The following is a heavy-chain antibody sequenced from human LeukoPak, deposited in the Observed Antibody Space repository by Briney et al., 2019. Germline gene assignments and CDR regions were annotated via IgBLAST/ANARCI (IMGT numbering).Heavy chain of an antibody. CDR2: IYYSGST. D-gene: IGHD2-21*01. CDR1: GGSIGSNNYY. V-gene: IGHV4-39*01. Sequence: PSETLSLTCTVSGGSIGSNNYYWGWICQPPGKGLEWIGSIYYSGSTYYNPSLKSRVTISVDTSKNQFSLKLSSVTAADTAVYYCASFLWVISFDYWGQGTLVTVSS. CDR3: ASFLWVISFDY. J-gene: IGHJ4*02.